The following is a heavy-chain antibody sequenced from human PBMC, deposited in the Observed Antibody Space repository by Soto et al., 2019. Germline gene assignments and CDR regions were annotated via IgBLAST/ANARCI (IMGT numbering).Heavy chain of an antibody. CDR1: GFTFSSYG. CDR2: IWYDGSNK. CDR3: ARGGYSYGRYYYYYGMDV. J-gene: IGHJ6*02. V-gene: IGHV3-33*01. D-gene: IGHD5-18*01. Sequence: GGSLRLSCAASGFTFSSYGMHWVRQAPGKGLEWVAVIWYDGSNKYYADSVKGRFTISRDNSKNTLYLQMNSLSAEDTAVYYCARGGYSYGRYYYYYGMDVWRQRTTVTVSS.